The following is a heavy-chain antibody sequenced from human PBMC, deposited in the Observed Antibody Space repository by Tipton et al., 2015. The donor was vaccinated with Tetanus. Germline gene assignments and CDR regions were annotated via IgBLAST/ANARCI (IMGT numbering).Heavy chain of an antibody. CDR2: ISNSGST. Sequence: LRLSCTVSGGSISSDGAYWSWIRQHPGEGLEWIGYISNSGSTYYNPSLKSRMTISVDTSQKQISLKVNSVTAADTAVYYCARDRGVRGGYYYYHGMDVWGQGTTVTVSS. CDR3: ARDRGVRGGYYYYHGMDV. CDR1: GGSISSDGAY. V-gene: IGHV4-31*03. J-gene: IGHJ6*02. D-gene: IGHD3-10*01.